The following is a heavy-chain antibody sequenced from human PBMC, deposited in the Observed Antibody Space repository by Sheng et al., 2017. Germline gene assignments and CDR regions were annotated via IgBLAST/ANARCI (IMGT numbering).Heavy chain of an antibody. Sequence: EVKLVESGGGAVRPGGSLRLSCAASGFTFDDYGMSWVRQAPGKGLEWVSGINWNGGSTGYADSVKGRFTISRDNAKNSLYLQMNSLRAEDTALYHCARSMATVTTYWYFDLWGRGTLVTVSS. CDR1: GFTFDDYG. CDR2: INWNGGST. D-gene: IGHD4-17*01. J-gene: IGHJ2*01. V-gene: IGHV3-20*01. CDR3: ARSMATVTTYWYFDL.